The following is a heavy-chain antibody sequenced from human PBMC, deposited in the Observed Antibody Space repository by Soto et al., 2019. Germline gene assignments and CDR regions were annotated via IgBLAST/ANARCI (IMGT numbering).Heavy chain of an antibody. CDR2: INAGNGNT. Sequence: ASAKASCKTPGYTFTRYNIHWARQAPGQRLEWMGWINAGNGNTKYSQKFQGRVTITRDTSASTAYMELSSLRSEDTAVYYCARVYYDSSGYSRDTFDYWGQGTLVTVSS. D-gene: IGHD3-22*01. J-gene: IGHJ4*02. CDR1: GYTFTRYN. CDR3: ARVYYDSSGYSRDTFDY. V-gene: IGHV1-3*01.